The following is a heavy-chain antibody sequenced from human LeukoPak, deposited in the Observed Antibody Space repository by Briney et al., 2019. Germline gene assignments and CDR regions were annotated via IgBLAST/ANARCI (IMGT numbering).Heavy chain of an antibody. D-gene: IGHD3-10*01. CDR1: GYTFTSYG. V-gene: IGHV1-18*01. J-gene: IGHJ1*01. CDR2: ISAYIGDP. CDR3: ARVGESGWFFQD. Sequence: GASVKVSCKTSGYTFTSYGISWVRQAPGQGLEWVGLISAYIGDPVSAQRLQGRVTMTTDTSTSTAYMELTSLRSDDTAVYYCARVGESGWFFQDWGQGTLVTVSS.